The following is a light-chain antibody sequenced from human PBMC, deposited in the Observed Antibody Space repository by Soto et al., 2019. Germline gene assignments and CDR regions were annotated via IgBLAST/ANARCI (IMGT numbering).Light chain of an antibody. J-gene: IGKJ1*01. CDR2: GAS. CDR3: QQHHNWPPT. CDR1: QSVSSN. V-gene: IGKV3-15*01. Sequence: ETVMTQSPATLSVSPGERATLSCRASQSVSSNLAWYQQKPGQAPRLLIYGASTRATGIPARFTGSGSGTEFTLSISSLQSEDFAVYYCQQHHNWPPTFGQGTKVDIK.